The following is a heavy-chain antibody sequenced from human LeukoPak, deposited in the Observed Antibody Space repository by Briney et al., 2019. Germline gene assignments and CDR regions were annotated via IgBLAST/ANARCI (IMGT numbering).Heavy chain of an antibody. J-gene: IGHJ4*02. CDR2: IYHSGST. CDR1: GYSISSGYY. CDR3: ASGYQLLYYFDY. D-gene: IGHD2-2*01. Sequence: PSETLSLTCAVSGYSISSGYYWGWIRQPPGKGLERIGSIYHSGSTYYNPSLKSRVTISVDTSKNQFSLKLSSVTAADTAVYYCASGYQLLYYFDYWGQGTLVTVSS. V-gene: IGHV4-38-2*01.